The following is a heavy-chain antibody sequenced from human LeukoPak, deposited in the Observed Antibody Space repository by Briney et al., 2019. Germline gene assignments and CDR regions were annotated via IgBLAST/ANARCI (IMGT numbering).Heavy chain of an antibody. Sequence: PGGSLRLSCAASGFTFSKYWMNWVRQAPGKGLEWVANIKEDGDEKKYVDSVKGRFTISRDNAKESLYLQMNSLRDEDTAVYYCARDGRGAGGPYNLFDPWGQGTLVIVSS. J-gene: IGHJ5*02. CDR3: ARDGRGAGGPYNLFDP. CDR2: IKEDGDEK. CDR1: GFTFSKYW. D-gene: IGHD2-8*02. V-gene: IGHV3-7*01.